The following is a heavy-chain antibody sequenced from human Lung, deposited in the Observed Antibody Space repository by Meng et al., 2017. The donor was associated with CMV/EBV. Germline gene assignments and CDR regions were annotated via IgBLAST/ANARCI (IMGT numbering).Heavy chain of an antibody. J-gene: IGHJ6*02. D-gene: IGHD2-15*01. Sequence: PXTLSLXCSVFGHPITTYYWSWVRQAPGKGLEWIGYIYYSGATNYNPSLKSRLTISMDTSKNQFSLELRSVTAADTAIYYCARDRAAVGYYYYAMDAWGQGXTVTVSS. CDR3: ARDRAAVGYYYYAMDA. CDR2: IYYSGAT. V-gene: IGHV4-59*01. CDR1: GHPITTYY.